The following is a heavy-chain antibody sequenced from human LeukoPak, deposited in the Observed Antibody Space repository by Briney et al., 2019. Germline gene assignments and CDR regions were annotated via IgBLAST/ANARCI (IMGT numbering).Heavy chain of an antibody. CDR2: ISYDGSNK. CDR3: ARVAAGREYYFDY. CDR1: GFTFSSYA. V-gene: IGHV3-30*04. D-gene: IGHD6-13*01. Sequence: PGRSLRLSCAASGFTFSSYAMHWVRQAPGKGLEWVAVISYDGSNKYYADSVKGRFTISRDNSKNTLYLQMNSLRAEDTAVYYRARVAAGREYYFDYWGQGTLVTVSS. J-gene: IGHJ4*02.